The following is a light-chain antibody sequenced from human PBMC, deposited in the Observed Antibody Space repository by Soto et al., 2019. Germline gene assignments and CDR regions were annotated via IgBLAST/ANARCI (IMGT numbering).Light chain of an antibody. CDR3: QQYASSPLT. Sequence: EVVLTQSPGTLSLSPGDRATLSCRASESVTGSDVAWYQQKPGQAPRLLIYGVSGRATGIPDRFSGSGTGTHFNLTIRGLXXXXXXXYYCQQYASSPLTFGGGTKVEIK. CDR1: ESVTGSD. CDR2: GVS. J-gene: IGKJ4*01. V-gene: IGKV3-20*01.